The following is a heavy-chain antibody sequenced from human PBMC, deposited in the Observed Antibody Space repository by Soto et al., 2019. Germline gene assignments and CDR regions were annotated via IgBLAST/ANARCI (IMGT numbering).Heavy chain of an antibody. CDR2: ISSSSGHI. D-gene: IGHD1-26*01. CDR3: TRHWLATREFDY. J-gene: IGHJ4*02. Sequence: PGGSLRLSCAASGFTFSSYSMNWVRQAPGKGLEWVSSISSSSGHIYYADSVKGRFTISRDNAKNSLYLQMNSLRAEDTAVYYCTRHWLATREFDYWGQGTLVTVSS. V-gene: IGHV3-21*01. CDR1: GFTFSSYS.